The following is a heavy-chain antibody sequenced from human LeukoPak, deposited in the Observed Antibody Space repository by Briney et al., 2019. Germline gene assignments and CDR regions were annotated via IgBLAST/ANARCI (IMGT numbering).Heavy chain of an antibody. CDR3: AELGITMIGGV. CDR2: ISSSGSTI. Sequence: SGGSLRLSCAASGFTFSSYEINWVRQPPGKGLEGVSYISSSGSTIYYADSVKGRFTISRDNAKNSLYLQMNSLRAEDTAVYYCAELGITMIGGVWGKGTTVTISS. CDR1: GFTFSSYE. D-gene: IGHD3-10*02. V-gene: IGHV3-48*03. J-gene: IGHJ6*04.